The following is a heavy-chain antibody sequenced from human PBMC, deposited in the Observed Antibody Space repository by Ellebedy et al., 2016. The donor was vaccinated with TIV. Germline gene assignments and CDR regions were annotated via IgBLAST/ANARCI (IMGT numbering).Heavy chain of an antibody. J-gene: IGHJ4*02. CDR1: GFTFSSYW. V-gene: IGHV3-7*03. CDR2: IKQDGSEK. CDR3: AKSFAGITAVASRWVDY. D-gene: IGHD6-13*01. Sequence: GGSLRLXXAASGFTFSSYWMSWVRQAPGKGLEWVANIKQDGSEKYYVDSVKGRFTISRDTSKNTLYLQMNSLRAEDTAAYYCAKSFAGITAVASRWVDYWGQGTLVTVSS.